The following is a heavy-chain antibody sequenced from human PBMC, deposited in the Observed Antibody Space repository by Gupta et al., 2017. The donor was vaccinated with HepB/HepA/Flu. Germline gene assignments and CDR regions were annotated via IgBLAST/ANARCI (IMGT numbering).Heavy chain of an antibody. Sequence: QVRLVQSGAEVKKPGASVKVSCKASGYTFTNDYFYWVRQAPGQGLECMGWIYPNNGNTQYAQKFQGRVTMTSDTSINTLYMELSRLTSDDTAIYCCARDGHSVMVDFDYWGQGTLVTVSS. CDR3: ARDGHSVMVDFDY. J-gene: IGHJ4*02. CDR1: GYTFTNDY. D-gene: IGHD5-18*01. CDR2: IYPNNGNT. V-gene: IGHV1-2*02.